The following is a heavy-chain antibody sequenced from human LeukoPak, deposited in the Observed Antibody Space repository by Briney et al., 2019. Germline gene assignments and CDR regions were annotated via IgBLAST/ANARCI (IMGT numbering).Heavy chain of an antibody. CDR2: IYPGDSDT. CDR3: ARLNIVVVPAAIRWFDP. J-gene: IGHJ5*02. D-gene: IGHD2-2*01. Sequence: GESLKISCKGSGYSFTSYWIGWVRQMPGKGLEWMGIIYPGDSDTRYSPSFQGQVTISADKPISTAYLQWSSLKASDTAMYYCARLNIVVVPAAIRWFDPWGQGTLVTVSS. V-gene: IGHV5-51*01. CDR1: GYSFTSYW.